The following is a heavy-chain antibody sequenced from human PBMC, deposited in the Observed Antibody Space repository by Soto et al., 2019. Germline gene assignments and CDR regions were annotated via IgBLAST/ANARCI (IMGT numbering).Heavy chain of an antibody. CDR1: GFTFTSYG. V-gene: IGHV3-30*03. Sequence: QAHLVESGGGVVQTGRSLRLSCAASGFTFTSYGMHWVRQAPGTRLEWVAVISYDGGLQHYADSVKGRLTISRDNSKNMVLLQMNSLRAEDTAVYYCVSDRGYGHASVPYSWGQGTLVSVSS. CDR2: ISYDGGLQ. CDR3: VSDRGYGHASVPYS. D-gene: IGHD5-18*01. J-gene: IGHJ4*02.